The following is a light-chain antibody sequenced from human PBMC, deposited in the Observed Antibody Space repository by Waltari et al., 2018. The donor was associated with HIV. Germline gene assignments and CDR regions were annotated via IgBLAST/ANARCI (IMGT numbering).Light chain of an antibody. CDR3: GTWDRGLGAAV. Sequence: QSVLTQPPLVSAAPGQKVTITCSGSSPNIGNDFVSWYQQIPGAAPKLLIYDNYMRPSGIPDRFSGSRSGTSATLGITGLQTGDEAVYYCGTWDRGLGAAVFGGGTKLTVL. J-gene: IGLJ3*02. CDR2: DNY. V-gene: IGLV1-51*01. CDR1: SPNIGNDF.